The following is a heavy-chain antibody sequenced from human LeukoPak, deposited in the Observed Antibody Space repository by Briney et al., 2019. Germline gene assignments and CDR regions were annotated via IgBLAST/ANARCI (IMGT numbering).Heavy chain of an antibody. D-gene: IGHD3-22*01. Sequence: GGSLRLSCAASGFTFVSYAMNWVRQAPGKGLEWVSAISGGGGTTYYADSVKGRFTSSRDNSKNTLYLQMNSLRAEDTAVYYCAKDDATYYYDSSGLTTAHFDYWGQGTLVTVSS. CDR1: GFTFVSYA. CDR3: AKDDATYYYDSSGLTTAHFDY. CDR2: ISGGGGTT. V-gene: IGHV3-23*01. J-gene: IGHJ4*02.